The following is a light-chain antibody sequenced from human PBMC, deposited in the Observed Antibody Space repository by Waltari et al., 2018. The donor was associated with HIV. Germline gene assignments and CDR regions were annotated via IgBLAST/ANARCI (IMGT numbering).Light chain of an antibody. CDR2: RDN. Sequence: QSVLTQPPSASGAPGQRVTISCSGSSANIGNTVYWYQQLPGTAPKVLIYRDNQRPSGVPDRFSGSRSGPSASLYVSGLRSEDEANYISAAWDDILSVWVFGGGTKLTVL. CDR3: AAWDDILSVWV. CDR1: SANIGNT. V-gene: IGLV1-47*01. J-gene: IGLJ3*02.